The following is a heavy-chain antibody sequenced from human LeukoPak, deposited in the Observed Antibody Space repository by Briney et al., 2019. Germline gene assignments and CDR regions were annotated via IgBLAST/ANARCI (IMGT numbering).Heavy chain of an antibody. CDR2: IYHSGST. CDR1: GYSISSGYY. D-gene: IGHD1-26*01. J-gene: IGHJ2*01. V-gene: IGHV4-38-2*02. Sequence: PSETLSLTCTVSGYSISSGYYWGWIRQPPGKGLEWIGSIYHSGSTYYNPSLKSRVTISVDTSKNQFSLKLSSVTAADTAVYYCARVPTHSGSSGYWYFDLWGRGTLVTVSS. CDR3: ARVPTHSGSSGYWYFDL.